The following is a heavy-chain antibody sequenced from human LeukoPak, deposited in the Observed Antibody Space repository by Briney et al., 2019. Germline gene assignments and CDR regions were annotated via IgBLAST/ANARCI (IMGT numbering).Heavy chain of an antibody. CDR3: AKGTKIVGATKFDY. J-gene: IGHJ4*02. CDR1: GFTFSSYA. V-gene: IGHV3-23*01. CDR2: FSGSGGST. Sequence: GGSLRLSCAASGFTFSSYAMSWVRQAPGKGLECISGFSGSGGSTYYADSVKGRFTISRDNSKNTLYLQMNSLRAEDTAVYYCAKGTKIVGATKFDYWGQGALVTVSS. D-gene: IGHD1-26*01.